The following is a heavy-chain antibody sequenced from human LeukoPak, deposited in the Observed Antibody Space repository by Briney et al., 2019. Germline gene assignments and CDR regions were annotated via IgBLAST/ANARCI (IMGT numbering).Heavy chain of an antibody. Sequence: PGGSLRLSCAASGFTFSNYYMHWVRQAPGKGLEWVALISNDGGIQYHGDSVRGRFTISRDNSENTLYLRMNSLRAEDTAVYYCAKGGQQKTFRWGMDYWGQGTLVTVSS. D-gene: IGHD3-16*01. J-gene: IGHJ4*02. CDR3: AKGGQQKTFRWGMDY. V-gene: IGHV3-30*18. CDR1: GFTFSNYY. CDR2: ISNDGGIQ.